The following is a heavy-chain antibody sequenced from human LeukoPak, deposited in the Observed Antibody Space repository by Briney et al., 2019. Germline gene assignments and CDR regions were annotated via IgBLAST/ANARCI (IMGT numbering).Heavy chain of an antibody. CDR3: ARASYSYDINGWVPFDY. Sequence: SETLSLTCTVSGGSISSYYWSWIRQPPGKGLEWIGYIYYSGSTNYNPSLTSRVTISGDTSKNQFSLRLSSVTAADTAVYYCARASYSYDINGWVPFDYWGQGTLVTVSS. CDR1: GGSISSYY. D-gene: IGHD3-22*01. J-gene: IGHJ4*02. V-gene: IGHV4-59*08. CDR2: IYYSGST.